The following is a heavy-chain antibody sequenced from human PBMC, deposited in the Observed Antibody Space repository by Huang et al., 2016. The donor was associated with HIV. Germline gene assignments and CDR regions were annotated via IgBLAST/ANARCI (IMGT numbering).Heavy chain of an antibody. CDR1: DYTFTSYG. CDR2: ISTNNGDT. CDR3: GGSSGYWSFDY. Sequence: QVQLVQSGGEVKKPGASVKVSCKASDYTFTSYGISWVRQAPGQGLEWMGWISTNNGDTNDAQKFQGRVTMTTDPSTSTAYMELRSLRSDDTAVYYCGGSSGYWSFDYWGQGTLVTVSS. V-gene: IGHV1-18*04. J-gene: IGHJ4*02. D-gene: IGHD3-22*01.